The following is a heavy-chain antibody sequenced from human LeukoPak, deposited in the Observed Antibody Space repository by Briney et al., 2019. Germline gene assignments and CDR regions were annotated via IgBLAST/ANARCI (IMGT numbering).Heavy chain of an antibody. Sequence: SETLSLTCTVSGGSISSYYWSWIRQPPGKGLEWIGSIYYSGSTYYNPSLKSRVTISVDTSKNQFSLKLSSVTAADTAVYYCARLDYSDIYFDYWGQGALVTVSS. V-gene: IGHV4-39*01. J-gene: IGHJ4*02. D-gene: IGHD3-22*01. CDR1: GGSISSYY. CDR3: ARLDYSDIYFDY. CDR2: IYYSGST.